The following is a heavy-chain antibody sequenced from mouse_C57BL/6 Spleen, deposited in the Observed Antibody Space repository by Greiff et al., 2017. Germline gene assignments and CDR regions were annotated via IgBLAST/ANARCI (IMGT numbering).Heavy chain of an antibody. CDR2: INPSTGGT. CDR3: ARGRPYYYGSSCDY. D-gene: IGHD1-1*01. V-gene: IGHV1-42*01. J-gene: IGHJ2*01. Sequence: EVMLVESGPELVKPGASVKISCKASGYSFTGYYMNWVKQSPEKSLEWIGEINPSTGGTTYNQKFKAKATLTVDKSSSTAYMQLKSLTSEDSAVYYCARGRPYYYGSSCDYWGQGTTLTVSS. CDR1: GYSFTGYY.